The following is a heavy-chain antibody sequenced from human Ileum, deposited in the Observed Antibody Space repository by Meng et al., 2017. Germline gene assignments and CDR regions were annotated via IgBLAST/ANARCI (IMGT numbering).Heavy chain of an antibody. CDR3: TREFVRYSDYPDLAAFDI. CDR1: GFTFSSYG. D-gene: IGHD4-11*01. V-gene: IGHV3-33*01. CDR2: IWYDGSNK. Sequence: GESLKISCAASGFTFSSYGMHWVRQAPGKGLEWVAVIWYDGSNKYYADSVKGRFTISRDNSKNTLYLQMNSLRAEDTAVYYCTREFVRYSDYPDLAAFDIWGQGTMVTVSS. J-gene: IGHJ3*02.